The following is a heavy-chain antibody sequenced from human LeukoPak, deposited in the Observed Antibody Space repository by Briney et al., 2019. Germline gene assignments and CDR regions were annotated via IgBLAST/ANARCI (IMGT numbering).Heavy chain of an antibody. V-gene: IGHV1-3*01. J-gene: IGHJ4*02. CDR2: INAGNGNT. CDR1: GFTFTTYA. D-gene: IGHD5-18*01. CDR3: ARTTAMVTIFDY. Sequence: ASVKVSCKASGFTFTTYAMHWVRQAPGQRLEWMGWINAGNGNTKYSQKFQGRVTTTRDTSASTAYMELSSLRSEDTAVYYCARTTAMVTIFDYWGQGTLVTVSS.